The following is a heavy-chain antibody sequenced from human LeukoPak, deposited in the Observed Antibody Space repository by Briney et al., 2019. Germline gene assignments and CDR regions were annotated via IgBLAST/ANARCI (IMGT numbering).Heavy chain of an antibody. CDR1: GLTFSNFA. Sequence: PGGSLRLSCAASGLTFSNFAMTWVRQTPGKGLEWVSALSASGGGTYYAPSVKDRFIISRDNSKNTVSLQMNRLRAEDTALYYCATVLHTSLSTWAAFDTWGQGTMVTVSS. CDR3: ATVLHTSLSTWAAFDT. D-gene: IGHD1-1*01. CDR2: LSASGGGT. J-gene: IGHJ3*02. V-gene: IGHV3-23*01.